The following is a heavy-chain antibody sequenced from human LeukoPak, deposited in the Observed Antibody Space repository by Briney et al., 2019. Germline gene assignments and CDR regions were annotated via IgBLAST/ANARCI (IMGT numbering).Heavy chain of an antibody. J-gene: IGHJ4*02. CDR1: SFTFNSNS. Sequence: GGTLRCSCAASSFTFNSNSMNWLRQAPGKGLKWVSSISSSSSNIYYAVSVKGRFTISRDNAKQSLYLQMNSLRAEDTAVYYCARGFCSGGSCYSGVFDYWGQGTLVTVSS. CDR2: ISSSSSNI. CDR3: ARGFCSGGSCYSGVFDY. V-gene: IGHV3-21*01. D-gene: IGHD2-15*01.